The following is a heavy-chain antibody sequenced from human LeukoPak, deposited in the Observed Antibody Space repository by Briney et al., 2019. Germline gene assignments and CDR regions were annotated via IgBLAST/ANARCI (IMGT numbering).Heavy chain of an antibody. D-gene: IGHD6-19*01. CDR1: GFTFSSYA. J-gene: IGHJ4*02. CDR3: AKVEKVAGRYYFDY. V-gene: IGHV3-23*01. CDR2: ISGSGGST. Sequence: AGGSLRLSCAAPGFTFSSYAMGWVRQAPGKGRKWVSAISGSGGSTYYADSVKGRFTISRDNSKNTLYLQMNSLRAEDTAVYYCAKVEKVAGRYYFDYWGQGTLVTVSS.